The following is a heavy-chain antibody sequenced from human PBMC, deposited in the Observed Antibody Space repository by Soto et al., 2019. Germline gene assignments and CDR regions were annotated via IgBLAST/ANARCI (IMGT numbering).Heavy chain of an antibody. V-gene: IGHV1-18*01. Sequence: ASVKVSCKASGYTFTSYGISWVRQAPGQGLEWMGWISAYNGNTNYAQKLQGGVTMTTDTSTSTAYMELRILRSDDTAVYYCARVSMGITIFVYYYYCMDFWGQGSTVNVCS. CDR2: ISAYNGNT. D-gene: IGHD3-3*01. CDR3: ARVSMGITIFVYYYYCMDF. CDR1: GYTFTSYG. J-gene: IGHJ6*02.